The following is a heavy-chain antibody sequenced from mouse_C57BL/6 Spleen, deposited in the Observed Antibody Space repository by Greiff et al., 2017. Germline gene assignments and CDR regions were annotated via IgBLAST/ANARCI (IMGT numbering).Heavy chain of an antibody. V-gene: IGHV1-64*01. Sequence: QVQLQQPGAELVKPGASVQLSCKASGYTFTSYWMHWVKQRPGQGLEWIGMIHPNSGSTNYNEKFKSKATLTVDKSSSTAYMQLSSLTSEDSAVYYCARIYDGYYYFDYWGQGTTLTVSS. J-gene: IGHJ2*01. D-gene: IGHD2-3*01. CDR1: GYTFTSYW. CDR3: ARIYDGYYYFDY. CDR2: IHPNSGST.